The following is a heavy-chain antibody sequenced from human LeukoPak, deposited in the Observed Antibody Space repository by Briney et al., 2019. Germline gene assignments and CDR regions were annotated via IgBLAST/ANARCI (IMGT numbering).Heavy chain of an antibody. CDR3: ARITVTTETNWFDP. J-gene: IGHJ5*02. D-gene: IGHD4-17*01. Sequence: ASETLSLTCTVSGGSISSSSYYWGWIRQPPGKGLEWIGSFYYSGSTYYNPSLKSRVTISVDTSKNQFSLKLRSVTAADTAVYYCARITVTTETNWFDPWGQGTLVTVSS. CDR1: GGSISSSSYY. CDR2: FYYSGST. V-gene: IGHV4-39*07.